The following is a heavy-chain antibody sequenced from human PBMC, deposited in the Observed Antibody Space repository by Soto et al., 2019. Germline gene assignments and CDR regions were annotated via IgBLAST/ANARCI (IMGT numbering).Heavy chain of an antibody. CDR1: GGSITSANW. J-gene: IGHJ5*02. CDR3: ARVLRGWFDP. Sequence: LRETLSLTCAVSGGSITSANWWTWVRQPPGGGLEWIGEISHSGITNYKASLKSRVTMSVDKTKNDVSLKLTSVTAADTAVYYCARVLRGWFDPWGQGTPVTVS. CDR2: ISHSGIT. V-gene: IGHV4-4*02.